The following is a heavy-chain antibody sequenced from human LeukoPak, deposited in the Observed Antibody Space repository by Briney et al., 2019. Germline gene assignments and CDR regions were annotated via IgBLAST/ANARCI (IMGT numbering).Heavy chain of an antibody. Sequence: SATLSLTCTVSGGSISSGGYYWSWIRQHPGKGLEWIGYIYYSGSTYYNPSLKSRVTISVDTSKNQFSLKLSSVTAADTAVYYCARDGRNRMYAIQDWFDPWGQGTLVTVSS. CDR2: IYYSGST. D-gene: IGHD2-8*01. V-gene: IGHV4-31*03. CDR1: GGSISSGGYY. CDR3: ARDGRNRMYAIQDWFDP. J-gene: IGHJ5*02.